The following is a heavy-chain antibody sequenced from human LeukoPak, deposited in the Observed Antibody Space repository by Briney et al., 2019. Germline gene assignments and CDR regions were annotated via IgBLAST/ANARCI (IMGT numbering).Heavy chain of an antibody. CDR3: AAAAGSGGYFDY. J-gene: IGHJ4*02. Sequence: SENLSLTCTVSGGSISSYYWSWIRQPPGKGLEWIGYIYYSGSTNYNPSLKSRVTISVDTSKNQFSLKLSSVTAADTAVYYCAAAAGSGGYFDYWGQGTLVTVSS. CDR1: GGSISSYY. CDR2: IYYSGST. V-gene: IGHV4-59*01. D-gene: IGHD3-10*01.